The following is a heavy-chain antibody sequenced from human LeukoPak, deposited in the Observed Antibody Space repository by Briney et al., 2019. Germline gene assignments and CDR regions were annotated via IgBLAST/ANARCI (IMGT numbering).Heavy chain of an antibody. CDR1: GYSFTSYW. D-gene: IGHD6-19*01. CDR3: ARQRYSSGRTQHVDY. Sequence: GESLKISRKGSGYSFTSYWIGWVRQMPGKGLEWMGIIYPGDSDTRYSPSFQGQVTISADKSISTAYLQWSSLKASDTAMYYCARQRYSSGRTQHVDYWGQGTLVTVSS. J-gene: IGHJ4*02. V-gene: IGHV5-51*01. CDR2: IYPGDSDT.